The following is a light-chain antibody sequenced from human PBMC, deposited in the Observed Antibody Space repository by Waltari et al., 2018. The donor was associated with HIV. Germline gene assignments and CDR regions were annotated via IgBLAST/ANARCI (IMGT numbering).Light chain of an antibody. Sequence: SYVLTQPPSVLVAPGQTARITCGGDNIGSKGVHWYQKKPSQAPVLVVYDDSDRPSGIPERFSGSSSWNTATLTISRVEAGDEADFYCQVWDSSTDLRVFGGGTKLTVL. V-gene: IGLV3-21*02. CDR3: QVWDSSTDLRV. CDR1: NIGSKG. CDR2: DDS. J-gene: IGLJ2*01.